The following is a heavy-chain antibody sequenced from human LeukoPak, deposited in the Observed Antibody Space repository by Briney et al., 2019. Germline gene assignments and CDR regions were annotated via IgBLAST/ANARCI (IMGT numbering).Heavy chain of an antibody. CDR3: ARGRARLVSDY. CDR1: GFTFRNLG. CDR2: VENDGRTK. D-gene: IGHD6-19*01. V-gene: IGHV3-30*02. Sequence: PGGSLRLSCAASGFTFRNLGMHWVGQAPGKGLEWVAFVENDGRTKYYADSVRGRFTISRGNSKNTLYLQMNSLRAEDTAVYYCARGRARLVSDYWGQGTLVTVSS. J-gene: IGHJ4*02.